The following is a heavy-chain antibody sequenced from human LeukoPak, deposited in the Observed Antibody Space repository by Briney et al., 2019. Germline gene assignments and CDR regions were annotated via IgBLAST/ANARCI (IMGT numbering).Heavy chain of an antibody. Sequence: GESLKISCKGSGYSFTSYWIGWVRQMPGKGLEWMGIIYPGDSDTRHSPSFQGQVTISADKSISTAYLQWSSLKASDTAMYYCARLRVNYYYGMDVWGQGTTVTVSS. V-gene: IGHV5-51*01. J-gene: IGHJ6*02. CDR2: IYPGDSDT. CDR1: GYSFTSYW. CDR3: ARLRVNYYYGMDV.